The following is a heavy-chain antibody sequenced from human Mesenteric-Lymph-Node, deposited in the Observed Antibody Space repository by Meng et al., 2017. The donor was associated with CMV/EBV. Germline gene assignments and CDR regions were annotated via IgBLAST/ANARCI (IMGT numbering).Heavy chain of an antibody. J-gene: IGHJ4*02. CDR1: GYTLTELS. V-gene: IGHV1-24*01. D-gene: IGHD1-20*01. CDR3: ATVLITGTPYYFDY. Sequence: ASVKVSCKVSGYTLTELSMHWVRQAPGKGLEWMGGFDPETGETIYAQKFQGRVTMTEDTSTDTAYMELSSLRSEDTAVYYCATVLITGTPYYFDYWGQGTLVTVSS. CDR2: FDPETGET.